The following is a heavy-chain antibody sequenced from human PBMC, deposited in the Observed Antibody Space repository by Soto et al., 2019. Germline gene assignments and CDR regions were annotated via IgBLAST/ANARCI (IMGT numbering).Heavy chain of an antibody. CDR2: IYYSGST. V-gene: IGHV4-31*03. J-gene: IGHJ5*02. CDR1: GGSISSGGYY. Sequence: QVQLQESGPGLIKPSQTLTLICTVSGGSISSGGYYWSWIRQHPGKGLEWIGYIYYSGSTYYNPSLKSRVTISVDTSKNQFSLKLSSVTAADTAVYYCARDLGSSSWLTWFDPWGQGTLVTVSS. D-gene: IGHD6-13*01. CDR3: ARDLGSSSWLTWFDP.